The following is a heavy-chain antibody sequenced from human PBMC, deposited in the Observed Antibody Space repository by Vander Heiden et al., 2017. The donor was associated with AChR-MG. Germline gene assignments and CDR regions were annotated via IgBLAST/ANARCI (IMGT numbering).Heavy chain of an antibody. CDR1: GFTFDDYA. V-gene: IGHV3-9*01. Sequence: EVQLVESGGGLAQPGRSLRLSCAASGFTFDDYAMHWVRQAPGKGLEWVSGISWNSGSIGYADSVKGRFTISRDNAKNSLYLQMNSLRAEDTALYYCAKAAWGSTSCFDYWGQGTLVTVSS. D-gene: IGHD2-2*01. CDR2: ISWNSGSI. J-gene: IGHJ4*02. CDR3: AKAAWGSTSCFDY.